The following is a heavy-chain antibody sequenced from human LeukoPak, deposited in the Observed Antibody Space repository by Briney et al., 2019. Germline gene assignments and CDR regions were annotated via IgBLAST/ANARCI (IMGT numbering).Heavy chain of an antibody. Sequence: ASVKVCCKASGGTFSSYAISWVRQAPGQGLEWMGIINPSGGSTSYAQKFQGRVTMTRDMSTSTVYMELSSLRSEDTAVYYCARDRYSYGRRFDYWGQGTLVTVSS. D-gene: IGHD5-18*01. J-gene: IGHJ4*02. CDR3: ARDRYSYGRRFDY. CDR2: INPSGGST. V-gene: IGHV1-46*01. CDR1: GGTFSSYA.